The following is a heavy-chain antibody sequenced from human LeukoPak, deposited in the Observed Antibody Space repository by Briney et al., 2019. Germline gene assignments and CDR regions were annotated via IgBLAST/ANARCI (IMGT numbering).Heavy chain of an antibody. J-gene: IGHJ4*02. Sequence: GGSLRLSCAASGFTFSSYWMSWVRQAPGEGLEWVANIKQDGSEKYYVHSVKGRFTISRDNAKNSLYLQMNSLRAEDTAVYYCARATVYAGEDYWGQGTLVTVSS. CDR3: ARATVYAGEDY. CDR1: GFTFSSYW. D-gene: IGHD2/OR15-2a*01. V-gene: IGHV3-7*01. CDR2: IKQDGSEK.